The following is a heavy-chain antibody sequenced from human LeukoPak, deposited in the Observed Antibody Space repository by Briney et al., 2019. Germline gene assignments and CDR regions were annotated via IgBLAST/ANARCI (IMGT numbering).Heavy chain of an antibody. J-gene: IGHJ4*02. D-gene: IGHD3-16*01. CDR1: VLTFSSYW. Sequence: GGSLRLSCAASVLTFSSYWMSWVRQAPAKGLEWVANIKQDGSEKYYVDSVKGRFTISRDNAKNSLYLQMNSLRAEDTAVYYCAKVRWGSDNALDSWGQGTLVTGSS. CDR3: AKVRWGSDNALDS. V-gene: IGHV3-7*01. CDR2: IKQDGSEK.